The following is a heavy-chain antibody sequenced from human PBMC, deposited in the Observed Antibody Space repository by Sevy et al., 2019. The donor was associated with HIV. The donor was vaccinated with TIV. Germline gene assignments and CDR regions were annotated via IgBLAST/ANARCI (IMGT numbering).Heavy chain of an antibody. J-gene: IGHJ5*02. CDR3: TTHPYDYVWGSYRSNWFDP. CDR1: GFTFSNAW. CDR2: IKSKTDGGTT. D-gene: IGHD3-16*02. Sequence: GGSLRLSCAASGFTFSNAWMNWVRQAPGKGLEWVGRIKSKTDGGTTDYAAPVKGRFTISRDDSKNTLYLQMNSLKTEDTAVYYCTTHPYDYVWGSYRSNWFDPWGQRTLVTVSS. V-gene: IGHV3-15*01.